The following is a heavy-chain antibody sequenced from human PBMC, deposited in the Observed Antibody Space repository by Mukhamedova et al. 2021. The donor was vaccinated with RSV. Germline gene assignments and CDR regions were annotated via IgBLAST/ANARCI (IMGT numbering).Heavy chain of an antibody. D-gene: IGHD2-2*02. J-gene: IGHJ6*03. V-gene: IGHV3-23*01. Sequence: VSAISGSGGSTYYADSVKGRFTFSRDNSKNTLYLQMNSLRAEDTAVYYCAKSYTGYYYYMDVWGKGTTVTVSS. CDR2: ISGSGGST. CDR3: AKSYTGYYYYMDV.